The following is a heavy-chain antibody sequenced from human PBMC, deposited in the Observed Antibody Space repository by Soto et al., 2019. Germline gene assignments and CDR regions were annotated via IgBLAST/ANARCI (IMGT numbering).Heavy chain of an antibody. V-gene: IGHV1-69*06. CDR2: IIPIFGTA. CDR1: GGTFSSYA. Sequence: GASVKVSCRASGGTFSSYAISWVRQAPGQGLEWMGGIIPIFGTANYAQKFKGRVTITADKSTSTAYMELSSLRSEDTAVYYCARGEGDYSNYVFDPWGQGTLVTVSS. CDR3: ARGEGDYSNYVFDP. J-gene: IGHJ5*02. D-gene: IGHD4-4*01.